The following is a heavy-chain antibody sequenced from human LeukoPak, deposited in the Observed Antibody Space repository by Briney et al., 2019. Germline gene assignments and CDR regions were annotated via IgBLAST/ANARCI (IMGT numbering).Heavy chain of an antibody. CDR3: AKGPLVGAPFDY. J-gene: IGHJ4*02. Sequence: GGSLRLSCAASGFTLSSYGMHWVRQAPGKGLEWVAVISYDGSNKYYADSVKGRFTISRDNSKNTLYLQMNSLRAEDTAVYYCAKGPLVGAPFDYWGQGTLVTVSS. D-gene: IGHD1-26*01. CDR1: GFTLSSYG. CDR2: ISYDGSNK. V-gene: IGHV3-30*18.